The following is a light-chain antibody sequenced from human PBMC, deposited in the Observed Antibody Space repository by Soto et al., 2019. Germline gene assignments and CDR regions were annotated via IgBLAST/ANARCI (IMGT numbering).Light chain of an antibody. CDR1: QDISSY. V-gene: IGKV1-9*01. CDR2: GAS. Sequence: DIQLTQSPSFLSASVGDRVTITCRASQDISSYLAWYQQKPGKAPKLLIFGASTLQSRVPYWFSGSGSGTEFTLTISSLQPEDFATYYCPRLDSYSIFTFGPGTKVDI. CDR3: PRLDSYSIFT. J-gene: IGKJ3*01.